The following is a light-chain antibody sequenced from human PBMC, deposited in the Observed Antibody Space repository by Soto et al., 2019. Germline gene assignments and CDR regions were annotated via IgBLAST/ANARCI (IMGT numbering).Light chain of an antibody. V-gene: IGKV3-11*01. CDR1: QRVSSY. CDR2: DAS. Sequence: EIVLTQSPATLSLSPGERATLSCRASQRVSSYLAWYQQKPGQAPRPLIYDASNRATGIPARFSGSGSGTDFTLTISSLEPEDFAVYYCQQRSNWPLITFGQGTRLEIK. J-gene: IGKJ5*01. CDR3: QQRSNWPLIT.